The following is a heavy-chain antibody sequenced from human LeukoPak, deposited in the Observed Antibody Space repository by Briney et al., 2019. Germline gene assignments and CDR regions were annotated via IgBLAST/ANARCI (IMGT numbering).Heavy chain of an antibody. D-gene: IGHD1-26*01. J-gene: IGHJ6*03. Sequence: SETLSLTCTVSGDSFSTYYWSWIRQPAGKGLEWIGHIYTSGTTNYNPSLKSRVAISVDTSKNQFSLKLSSVTAADTAVYYCARVGATIDYYYYYMDVWGKGTTVTVSS. CDR3: ARVGATIDYYYYYMDV. CDR1: GDSFSTYY. V-gene: IGHV4-4*07. CDR2: IYTSGTT.